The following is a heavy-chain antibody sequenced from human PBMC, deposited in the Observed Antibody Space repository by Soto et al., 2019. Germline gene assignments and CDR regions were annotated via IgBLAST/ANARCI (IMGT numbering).Heavy chain of an antibody. J-gene: IGHJ4*02. V-gene: IGHV3-11*01. D-gene: IGHD6-19*01. Sequence: GGSLRLSCAASGFTFSDYYMSWIRQAPGKGLEWVSYISSSGSTIYYADSVKGRFTISRDNAKDSLYLQMNSLRAEDTAVYYCAKTGSASRNYSSRPYWGQGTLVTVSS. CDR2: ISSSGSTI. CDR1: GFTFSDYY. CDR3: AKTGSASRNYSSRPY.